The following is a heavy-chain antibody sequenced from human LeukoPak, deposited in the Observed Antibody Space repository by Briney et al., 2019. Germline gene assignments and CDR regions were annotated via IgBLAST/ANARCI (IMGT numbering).Heavy chain of an antibody. CDR1: GFTFSNYG. CDR2: ISYDGSDK. V-gene: IGHV3-30*03. Sequence: GGSLRLSCAASGFTFSNYGMHWVRQAPGKGLEWVAVISYDGSDKYFADSMKGRFTISRDNSKNMLYLQMNSLRAEDTAVYYCLPDWFDPWGQGTLVTVSS. J-gene: IGHJ5*02. CDR3: LPDWFDP.